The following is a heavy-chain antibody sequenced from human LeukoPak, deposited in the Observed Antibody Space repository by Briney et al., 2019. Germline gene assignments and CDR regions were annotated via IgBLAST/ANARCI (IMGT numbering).Heavy chain of an antibody. D-gene: IGHD3-10*01. Sequence: SETLSLTCTVSGGSISSSSYYWGWIRQPPGKGLEWIGSIYYSGSTYYNPSLKSRVTISVDTSKNQFSLKLSSVTAADTAVYYCARRYGGNFDYWSQGTLVTVSS. J-gene: IGHJ4*02. CDR2: IYYSGST. CDR1: GGSISSSSYY. CDR3: ARRYGGNFDY. V-gene: IGHV4-39*01.